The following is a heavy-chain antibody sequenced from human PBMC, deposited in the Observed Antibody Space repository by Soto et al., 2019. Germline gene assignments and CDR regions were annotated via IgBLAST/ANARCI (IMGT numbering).Heavy chain of an antibody. J-gene: IGHJ4*02. CDR1: GFTFSNAW. D-gene: IGHD3-22*01. Sequence: GGSLRLSCAASGFTFSNAWMSWVRQAPGKGLEWVGRIKSKTDGGTTDYAAPVKGRFTISRDDSKNTLYLQMNSLKTEDTAVYYCTTGGSSGYYDFDYWGQGTLVTVSS. CDR2: IKSKTDGGTT. CDR3: TTGGSSGYYDFDY. V-gene: IGHV3-15*01.